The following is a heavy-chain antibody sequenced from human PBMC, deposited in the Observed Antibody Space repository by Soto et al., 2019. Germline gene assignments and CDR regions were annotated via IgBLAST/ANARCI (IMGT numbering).Heavy chain of an antibody. CDR2: IIPIFGTA. CDR1: GGTFSSYA. Sequence: ASVKVSCKASGGTFSSYAISWVRQAPGQGLEWMEGIIPIFGTANYAQKFQGRVTITADESTSTAYMELSSLRSDDTAVYYCARDSSPPDYDFDYWGQGTLVTVSS. CDR3: ARDSSPPDYDFDY. J-gene: IGHJ4*02. V-gene: IGHV1-69*13. D-gene: IGHD6-13*01.